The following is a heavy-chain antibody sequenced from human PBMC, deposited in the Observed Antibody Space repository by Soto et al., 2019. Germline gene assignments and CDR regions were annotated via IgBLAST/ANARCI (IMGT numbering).Heavy chain of an antibody. D-gene: IGHD3-3*01. CDR2: IYYSGST. V-gene: IGHV4-59*01. J-gene: IGHJ6*03. CDR1: GGSISSYY. Sequence: SETLSLTCTVSGGSISSYYWSWIRQPPGKGLEWIGYIYYSGSTNYNPSLKSRVTISVDTSKNQFSLKLSSVTAADTAVYYCARANPFGVVTYNYYYYMDVWGKGTTVTVS. CDR3: ARANPFGVVTYNYYYYMDV.